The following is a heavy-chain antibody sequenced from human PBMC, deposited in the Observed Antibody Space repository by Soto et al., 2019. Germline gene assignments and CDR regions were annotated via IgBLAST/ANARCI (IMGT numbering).Heavy chain of an antibody. CDR3: VYSSNALGMDV. Sequence: ASVKVSFKASGYTFTGYYMHWLRQAPGQGLEWMGWINPNSGGTNYAQKFQGRVTMTRDTSISTAYMELSRLRSDDTAVYYCVYSSNALGMDVWGQGTTVTVSS. CDR1: GYTFTGYY. D-gene: IGHD6-13*01. CDR2: INPNSGGT. J-gene: IGHJ6*02. V-gene: IGHV1-2*02.